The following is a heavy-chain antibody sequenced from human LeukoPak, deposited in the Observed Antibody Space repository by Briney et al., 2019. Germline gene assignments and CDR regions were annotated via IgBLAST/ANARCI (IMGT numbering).Heavy chain of an antibody. CDR3: ARVTLCSSSSSDY. J-gene: IGHJ4*02. CDR1: GFTFSSYE. V-gene: IGHV3-48*03. CDR2: ISSSGSTI. D-gene: IGHD6-6*01. Sequence: GGSLRLSCAASGFTFSSYEMNWVRQAPGKGLEWVSYISSSGSTIYYADSVKGRFTISRDNAKNSLYLQMNSLRAEDTAVYYCARVTLCSSSSSDYWGQGTLVTVSS.